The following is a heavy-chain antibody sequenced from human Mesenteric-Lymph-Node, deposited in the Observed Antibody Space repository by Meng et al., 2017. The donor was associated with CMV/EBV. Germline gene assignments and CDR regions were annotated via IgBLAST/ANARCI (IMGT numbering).Heavy chain of an antibody. V-gene: IGHV5-51*01. CDR2: INPSNSDT. J-gene: IGHJ4*02. Sequence: SCKDSGYSLTSYWIGWVRQMPGQGMEWMGIINPSNSDTRYSPSFQGQVTISPDKSISTAYLQWSSLKASDTAMYFCARRGNGHAIDYWGQGTLVTVSS. D-gene: IGHD1-26*01. CDR3: ARRGNGHAIDY. CDR1: GYSLTSYW.